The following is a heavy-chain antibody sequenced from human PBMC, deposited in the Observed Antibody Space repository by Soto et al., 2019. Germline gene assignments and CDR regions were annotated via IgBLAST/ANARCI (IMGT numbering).Heavy chain of an antibody. Sequence: SETLSLTCAVSGGSLSNYYWSWIRQPPGKGLEWIGEIYHSGSTNYNPSLKSRVAISVDTSKNQFYLKLSSVTAADTAVYYCARGKDYGMDVWGQGTTVTVSS. J-gene: IGHJ6*02. CDR1: GGSLSNYY. V-gene: IGHV4-34*01. CDR3: ARGKDYGMDV. CDR2: IYHSGST.